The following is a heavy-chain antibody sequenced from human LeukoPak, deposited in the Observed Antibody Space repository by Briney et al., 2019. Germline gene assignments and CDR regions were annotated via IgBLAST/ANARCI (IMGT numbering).Heavy chain of an antibody. Sequence: GGSLRLSCAASGFTFSNYAMHWVHQAPGKGLEWVAVISYDGSNRYYADSVKGRFTISRDNSKNTLDLQMNSLRVEDTAVYYCAGDSTDGVIPREVNPPFDYGGQGTLVTVSS. CDR3: AGDSTDGVIPREVNPPFDY. J-gene: IGHJ4*02. D-gene: IGHD3-16*02. CDR2: ISYDGSNR. CDR1: GFTFSNYA. V-gene: IGHV3-30-3*01.